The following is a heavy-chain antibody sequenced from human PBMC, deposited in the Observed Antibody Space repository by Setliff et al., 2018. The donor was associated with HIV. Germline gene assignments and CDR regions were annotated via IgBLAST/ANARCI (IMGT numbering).Heavy chain of an antibody. V-gene: IGHV4-38-2*01. CDR3: AKGAGFYGDYTFDY. J-gene: IGHJ4*02. D-gene: IGHD4-17*01. Sequence: SETLSLTCAVSGYSISSGYYWGWIRQPPGKGLEWIGSIYHSGSTYYNPSLKSRVTISVDTSKNQFSLKLSSVTAADTAVYYCAKGAGFYGDYTFDYWGQGNLGTVSS. CDR1: GYSISSGYY. CDR2: IYHSGST.